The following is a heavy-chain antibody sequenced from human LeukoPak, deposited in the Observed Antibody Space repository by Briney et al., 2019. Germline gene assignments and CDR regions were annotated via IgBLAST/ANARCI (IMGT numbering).Heavy chain of an antibody. Sequence: SETLSLTCAVYGGSFSGYYWSWIRQPPGNGLEWIGEINHSGSTNYNPSLKSRVTISVDKSKNQFSLKLSSVTAADTAVYYCARGKGRITMVRGVQYFDYWGQGTLVTVSS. CDR3: ARGKGRITMVRGVQYFDY. CDR1: GGSFSGYY. D-gene: IGHD3-10*01. V-gene: IGHV4-34*01. J-gene: IGHJ4*02. CDR2: INHSGST.